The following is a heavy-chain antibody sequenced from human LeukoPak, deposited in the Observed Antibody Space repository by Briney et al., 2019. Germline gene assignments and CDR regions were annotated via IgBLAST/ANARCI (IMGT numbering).Heavy chain of an antibody. CDR3: AKDLKITMIVVVNSPPEGVGVDY. V-gene: IGHV3-30*02. D-gene: IGHD3-22*01. CDR1: GFTFSSYG. J-gene: IGHJ4*02. CDR2: IRYDGSNK. Sequence: PGGSLRLSCAASGFTFSSYGMHWVRQAPGKGLEWVAFIRYDGSNKYYADSVKGRFTISRDNSKNTLYLQMNSLRAEDTAVYYCAKDLKITMIVVVNSPPEGVGVDYWGQGTLVTVSS.